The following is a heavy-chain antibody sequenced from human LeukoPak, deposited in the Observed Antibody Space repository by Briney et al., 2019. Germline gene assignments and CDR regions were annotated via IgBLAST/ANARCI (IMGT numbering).Heavy chain of an antibody. D-gene: IGHD3-22*01. CDR2: IYTSGST. CDR1: GVSISSGSYY. V-gene: IGHV4-61*02. J-gene: IGHJ6*03. CDR3: ARVTSSGYYPYYYYMDV. Sequence: MASETLSLTCTVSGVSISSGSYYWSWIRQPAGKGLEWIGRIYTSGSTNYNPSLKSRVTISVDTSKNQFSLKLSSVTAPDTAVYYCARVTSSGYYPYYYYMDVWGKGTTVTVSS.